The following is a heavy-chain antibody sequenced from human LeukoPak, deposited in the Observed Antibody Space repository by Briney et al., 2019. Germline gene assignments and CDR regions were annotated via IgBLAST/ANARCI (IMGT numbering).Heavy chain of an antibody. CDR1: GGSFSGYF. D-gene: IGHD2-2*01. V-gene: IGHV4-34*01. J-gene: IGHJ4*02. CDR2: INQSGST. CDR3: ARGFVCTGTSCPLPFDY. Sequence: PSETLSLTCGVYGGSFSGYFWSWIRQPPEKGLEWIGEINQSGSTNYNPSLKSRVTISVDTSKNQFSLKLNSVTAADTAVYYCARGFVCTGTSCPLPFDYWGQGTLVTVSS.